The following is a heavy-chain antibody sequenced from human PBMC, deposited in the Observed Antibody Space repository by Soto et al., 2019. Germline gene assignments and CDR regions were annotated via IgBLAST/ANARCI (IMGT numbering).Heavy chain of an antibody. D-gene: IGHD3-22*01. CDR1: GGSFSSGSYY. CDR3: ARESEGYYDSSGLAY. J-gene: IGHJ4*02. V-gene: IGHV4-61*01. CDR2: IYYSGST. Sequence: SETLSLTCTVSGGSFSSGSYYWSWILQPPGKGLEWIGYIYYSGSTNYNPSLKSRVTISVDTSKNQFSLKLSSVTAADTAVYYCARESEGYYDSSGLAYWGQGTLVTVSS.